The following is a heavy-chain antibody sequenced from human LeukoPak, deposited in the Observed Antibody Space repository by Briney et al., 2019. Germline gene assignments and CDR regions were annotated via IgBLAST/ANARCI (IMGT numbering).Heavy chain of an antibody. J-gene: IGHJ3*02. Sequence: GGSLRLSCAASGFTFSSYAMNWVRQAPGKGLEWVSSISSSSSYIYYADSVKGRFTISRDNAKNSLYLQMNSLRAEDTAVYYCARITYYYGSGSSSDAFDIWGQGTMVTVSS. V-gene: IGHV3-21*01. CDR3: ARITYYYGSGSSSDAFDI. CDR1: GFTFSSYA. D-gene: IGHD3-10*01. CDR2: ISSSSSYI.